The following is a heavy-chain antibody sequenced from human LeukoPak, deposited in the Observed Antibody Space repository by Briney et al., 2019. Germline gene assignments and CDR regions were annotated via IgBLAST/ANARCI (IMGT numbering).Heavy chain of an antibody. J-gene: IGHJ4*02. CDR3: ARDRDYGGNPGGIDY. CDR1: GFTFSTYA. D-gene: IGHD4-23*01. CDR2: ISYDGSNK. V-gene: IGHV3-30*01. Sequence: PGGSLRLSCAASGFTFSTYAMHWVRQAPGKELEWVAVISYDGSNKYNADSVKGRFTISRDNSKNTLFLQMNSLRPEDTAMYYCARDRDYGGNPGGIDYWGQGTLVTVSS.